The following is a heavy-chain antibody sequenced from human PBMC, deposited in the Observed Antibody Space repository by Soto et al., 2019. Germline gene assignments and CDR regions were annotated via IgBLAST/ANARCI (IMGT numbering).Heavy chain of an antibody. V-gene: IGHV1-18*04. CDR3: ARDQAGGSSGYSPQAGAFDI. CDR1: GYTFTSYG. CDR2: ISAYNGNT. J-gene: IGHJ3*02. D-gene: IGHD3-22*01. Sequence: GASVKVSCKASGYTFTSYGISWVRQAPGQGLEWMGWISAYNGNTNYAQKLQGRVTMTTDTSTSTAYMELRSLRSDDTAVYYCARDQAGGSSGYSPQAGAFDIWGQGTMVTVSS.